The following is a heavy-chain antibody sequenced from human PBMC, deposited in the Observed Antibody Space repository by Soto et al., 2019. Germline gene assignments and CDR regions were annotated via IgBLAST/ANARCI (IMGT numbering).Heavy chain of an antibody. J-gene: IGHJ3*02. Sequence: PGGSLRLSCAASGFTFSSYAMHWVRQAPGKGLEYVSAISSNGGSTYYANSVKGRFTISRDNSKNTLYLQMGSLRAEDMAVYYCARVAWGWNAFDIWGQGTMVTVSS. V-gene: IGHV3-64*01. D-gene: IGHD3-16*01. CDR3: ARVAWGWNAFDI. CDR1: GFTFSSYA. CDR2: ISSNGGST.